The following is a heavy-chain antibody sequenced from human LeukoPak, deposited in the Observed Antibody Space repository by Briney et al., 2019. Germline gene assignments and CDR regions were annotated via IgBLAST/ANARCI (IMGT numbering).Heavy chain of an antibody. J-gene: IGHJ5*02. Sequence: SETLSLTCAVYGGSFSGYYWSWIRQPPGKGLEWIGEINHSGSTNYNPSLKSRVTISVDTSKNQFSLKLSSVTAADTAVYYCATLGDNCSSTSCPLSNWFDPWGQGTLVIVSS. CDR1: GGSFSGYY. V-gene: IGHV4-34*01. CDR3: ATLGDNCSSTSCPLSNWFDP. D-gene: IGHD2-2*01. CDR2: INHSGST.